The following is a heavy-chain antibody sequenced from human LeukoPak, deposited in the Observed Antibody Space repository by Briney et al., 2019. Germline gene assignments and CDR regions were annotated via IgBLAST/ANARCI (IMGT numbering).Heavy chain of an antibody. CDR1: GFTFSSYW. CDR2: IKQDGSEK. D-gene: IGHD3-16*01. V-gene: IGHV3-7*01. Sequence: GGSLRLSCAASGFTFSSYWMSWVRQAPGKGLEWVANIKQDGSEKYYVDSVKGRFTISGDNAKNSLSLQMNSLRAEDTAVYYCASWGAGGNSWGQGTLVTVSS. CDR3: ASWGAGGNS. J-gene: IGHJ4*02.